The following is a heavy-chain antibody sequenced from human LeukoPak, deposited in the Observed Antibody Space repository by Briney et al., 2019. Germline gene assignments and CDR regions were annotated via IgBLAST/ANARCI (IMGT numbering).Heavy chain of an antibody. CDR2: INWNGGST. V-gene: IGHV3-20*04. D-gene: IGHD2-21*02. Sequence: GGSLRLSCAASGFTFDDYGMSWVRQAPGKGLEWVSGINWNGGSTGYADSVKGRFTISRDNAKNSLYLQMNSLRAEDTAVYYCARVVEICGGDCLYYMDVWGKGTTVTVSS. J-gene: IGHJ6*03. CDR3: ARVVEICGGDCLYYMDV. CDR1: GFTFDDYG.